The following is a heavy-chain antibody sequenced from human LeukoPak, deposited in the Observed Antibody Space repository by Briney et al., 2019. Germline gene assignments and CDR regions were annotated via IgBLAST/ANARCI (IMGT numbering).Heavy chain of an antibody. CDR3: VRESTSSGYYYAPDY. Sequence: GGSLRLSCAASGFSFRTYAMTWVRQAPGKGLEWVSSISGSGATTYNADPLKGRFTISRDNSENTLYLQMNSLRAEDTAVYYCVRESTSSGYYYAPDYWGQGTLVTVS. V-gene: IGHV3-23*01. CDR2: ISGSGATT. D-gene: IGHD3-22*01. CDR1: GFSFRTYA. J-gene: IGHJ4*02.